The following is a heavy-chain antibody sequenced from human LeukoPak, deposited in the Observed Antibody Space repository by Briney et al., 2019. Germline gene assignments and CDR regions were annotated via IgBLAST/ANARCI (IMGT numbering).Heavy chain of an antibody. D-gene: IGHD3-22*01. CDR3: AKDFDSSGYHYWYFDL. J-gene: IGHJ2*01. CDR2: ISGSGGTT. Sequence: GGSLRLSCAASGFTFSSYAMSWVRQAPGKGLEWVASISGSGGTTNYADSVKGRFTISRDNSRTTLYLQMNGLSAEDAAFYYCAKDFDSSGYHYWYFDLWGRGTLVAVSS. CDR1: GFTFSSYA. V-gene: IGHV3-23*01.